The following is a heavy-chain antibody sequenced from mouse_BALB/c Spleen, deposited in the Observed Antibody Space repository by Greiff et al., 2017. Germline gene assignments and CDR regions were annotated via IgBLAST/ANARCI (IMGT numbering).Heavy chain of an antibody. J-gene: IGHJ4*01. CDR3: ARSSDYGNYEGVRYYYAMDY. D-gene: IGHD2-1*01. CDR1: SYTFTDYA. V-gene: IGHV1-67*01. CDR2: ISTYYGNT. Sequence: QVQLQQSGPELVRPGVSVKISCKGSSYTFTDYAMHWVKQSHAKSLEWIGVISTYYGNTNYNQKFKGTATMTVDKSSSTAYRELARLTSEDSAVYYCARSSDYGNYEGVRYYYAMDYWGQGTAVTVSS.